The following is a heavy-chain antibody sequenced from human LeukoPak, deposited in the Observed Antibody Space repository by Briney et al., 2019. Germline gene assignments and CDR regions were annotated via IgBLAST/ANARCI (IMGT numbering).Heavy chain of an antibody. CDR2: IKQDGSEK. CDR1: GFTFSSYW. CDR3: ARSITMIVVAYFDY. Sequence: GGSLRLSCAASGFTFSSYWMSWVRQAPGKGLEWVANIKQDGSEKYYVDSVKGRFTISRDNAKNSLYLQMNSLRAEDTAVYYCARSITMIVVAYFDYWGQGTLVTVSS. D-gene: IGHD3-22*01. J-gene: IGHJ4*02. V-gene: IGHV3-7*01.